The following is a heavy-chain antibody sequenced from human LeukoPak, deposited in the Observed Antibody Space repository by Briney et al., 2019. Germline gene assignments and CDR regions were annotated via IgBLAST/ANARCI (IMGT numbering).Heavy chain of an antibody. V-gene: IGHV3-48*01. CDR2: ISSSSSTI. CDR1: RFTFSSYS. Sequence: GGSLRLSCAASRFTFSSYSMNWVRQAPGKGLEWVSYISSSSSTIYYADSVKGRFTISRDNAKKSLYLQMNRQRAEDTAVYYCATHELKDAFDIWGQGTMVTVSS. CDR3: ATHELKDAFDI. J-gene: IGHJ3*02. D-gene: IGHD3-10*01.